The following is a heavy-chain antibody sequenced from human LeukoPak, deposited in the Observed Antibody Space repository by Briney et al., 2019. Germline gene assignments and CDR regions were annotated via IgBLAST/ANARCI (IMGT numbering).Heavy chain of an antibody. CDR3: AKAEAVAFGVYYYYYYGMDV. D-gene: IGHD6-19*01. V-gene: IGHV3-23*01. CDR2: ISGSGGST. Sequence: GGSLRLSCAASGFTFKNYAMSWVRQAPGKGLEWVSAISGSGGSTYYANSVKGRFTISRDNSKNTLYLQMNSLRAEDTAVYYCAKAEAVAFGVYYYYYYGMDVWGQGTTVTVSS. CDR1: GFTFKNYA. J-gene: IGHJ6*02.